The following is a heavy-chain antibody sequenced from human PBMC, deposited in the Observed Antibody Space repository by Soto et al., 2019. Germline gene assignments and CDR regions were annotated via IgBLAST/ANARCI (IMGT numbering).Heavy chain of an antibody. CDR3: AKDRAYDSSGYYHGPFDY. CDR2: ISGGGGST. Sequence: GGSLRLSCAASGFTFSNYAMSWVRQAPGKGLEWVSAISGGGGSTYYADSVKGRFTISRDNSKNTLYLQMNSLRAEDTALYYCAKDRAYDSSGYYHGPFDYWGQGTLVT. CDR1: GFTFSNYA. J-gene: IGHJ4*02. D-gene: IGHD3-22*01. V-gene: IGHV3-23*01.